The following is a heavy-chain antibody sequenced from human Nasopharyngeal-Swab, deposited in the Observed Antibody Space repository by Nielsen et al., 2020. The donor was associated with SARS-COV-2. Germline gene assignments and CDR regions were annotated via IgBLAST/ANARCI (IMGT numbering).Heavy chain of an antibody. J-gene: IGHJ5*02. CDR2: IYSGGST. V-gene: IGHV3-66*01. CDR3: ARSNWFDP. Sequence: ETLSLTCAASGFTVSSHYMSWVRQAPGKGLEWVSVIYSGGSTYYADSVKGRFTISRDNSKNTLYLQMNSLRAEDTAVYYCARSNWFDPWGQGTLVTVSS. CDR1: GFTVSSHY.